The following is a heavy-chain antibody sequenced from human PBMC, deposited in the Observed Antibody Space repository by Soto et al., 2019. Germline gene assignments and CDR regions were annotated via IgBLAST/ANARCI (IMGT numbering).Heavy chain of an antibody. CDR1: GYTFTSYY. CDR3: GRARYYYDSFAFDI. J-gene: IGHJ3*02. CDR2: INASGGST. D-gene: IGHD3-22*01. Sequence: QVQLVQSGAEVKKPGASVKVSCKASGYTFTSYYMHWVRQAPGQGLERMGIINASGGSTSYAQKFKGRLTIARDTSPSTVYMELSSLRSEDTAVYYCGRARYYYDSFAFDIWGQGTMVTLSS. V-gene: IGHV1-46*01.